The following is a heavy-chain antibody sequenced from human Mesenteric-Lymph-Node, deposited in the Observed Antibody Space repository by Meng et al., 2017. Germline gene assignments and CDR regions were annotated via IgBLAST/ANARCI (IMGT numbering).Heavy chain of an antibody. CDR3: ARDYGDYEGYYYYGMDV. J-gene: IGHJ6*02. CDR1: GFTFSSYA. Sequence: GESPKIPCAASGFTFSSYAMSWGRQAPGKGLEWVSAISGSGGSTYYADPVKGRFTISRDNSKNTLYLQMNSLRAENTAVYDCARDYGDYEGYYYYGMDVWGQGTTVTVSS. CDR2: ISGSGGST. D-gene: IGHD4-17*01. V-gene: IGHV3-23*01.